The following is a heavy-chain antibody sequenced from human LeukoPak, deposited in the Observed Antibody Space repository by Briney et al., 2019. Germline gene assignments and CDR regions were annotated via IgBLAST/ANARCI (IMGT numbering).Heavy chain of an antibody. CDR1: GGSISSGGYY. CDR3: ARVIMGGSTSCRMFDP. CDR2: IYHSGST. J-gene: IGHJ5*02. V-gene: IGHV4-30-2*01. Sequence: SQTLSLTCTVSGGSISSGGYYWSWIRQPPGKGLEWIGYIYHSGSTYYNPSLKSRVTISVARSKNQFSLKLSSVTAADTAVYYCARVIMGGSTSCRMFDPWGQGTLVTVSS. D-gene: IGHD2-2*01.